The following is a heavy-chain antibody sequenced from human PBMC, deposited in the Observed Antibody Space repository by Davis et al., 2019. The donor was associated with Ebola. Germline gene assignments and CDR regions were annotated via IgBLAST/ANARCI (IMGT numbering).Heavy chain of an antibody. D-gene: IGHD1-26*01. V-gene: IGHV4-59*12. CDR3: ARVVGATTAAFDI. CDR1: GGSISSYY. Sequence: SETLSLTCTVSGGSISSYYWSWIRQPPGKGLEWIGEIYHSGSTNYNPSLKSRVTISVDKSKNQFSLKLSSVTAADTAVYYCARVVGATTAAFDIWGQGTMVTVSS. J-gene: IGHJ3*02. CDR2: IYHSGST.